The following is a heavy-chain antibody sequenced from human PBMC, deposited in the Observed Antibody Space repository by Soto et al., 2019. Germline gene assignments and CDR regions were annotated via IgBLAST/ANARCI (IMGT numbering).Heavy chain of an antibody. V-gene: IGHV3-15*01. CDR2: IKSKTDGGTA. Sequence: EVQLVESGGGLVKPGGSLTLSCAASGFTFSNAWMSWVRQAPGKGLEWVGRIKSKTDGGTADFAAPVKGKFTISRDDSKNTLYLQINSLKTEDTAVYYCTTLPSDYWGQGTLVTVSS. CDR1: GFTFSNAW. CDR3: TTLPSDY. J-gene: IGHJ4*02.